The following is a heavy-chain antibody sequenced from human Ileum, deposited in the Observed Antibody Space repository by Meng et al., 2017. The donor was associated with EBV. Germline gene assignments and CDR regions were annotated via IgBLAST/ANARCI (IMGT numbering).Heavy chain of an antibody. CDR2: INPNTGGT. V-gene: IGHV1-2*06. CDR1: GYPFTGYY. CDR3: ARGKSGSYSLDY. Sequence: QVQLGQSGADVEKPGASVQVSSKASGYPFTGYYMHWVRQAPGQGLEWMGRINPNTGGTNYAQNFQGRVTMTRDTSITTAYMELSRLRSADTAMYYCARGKSGSYSLDYWGQGTLVTVSS. D-gene: IGHD3-10*01. J-gene: IGHJ4*02.